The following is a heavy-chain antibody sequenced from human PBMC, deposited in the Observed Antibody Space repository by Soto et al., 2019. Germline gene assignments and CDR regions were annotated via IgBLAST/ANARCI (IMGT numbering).Heavy chain of an antibody. J-gene: IGHJ4*02. CDR3: AKVGIGMFSHKHHFDH. CDR1: GVFIASDAYY. D-gene: IGHD2-2*03. Sequence: TLSLTCGVSGVFIASDAYYWGWIRHHPGKGLEWIGYVSHRGNTYYNPSLKSRLTISLDTSKNQFYLHLRAEDTAVYYCAKVGIGMFSHKHHFDHWGQGTQVTVS. V-gene: IGHV4-31*11. CDR2: VSHRGNT.